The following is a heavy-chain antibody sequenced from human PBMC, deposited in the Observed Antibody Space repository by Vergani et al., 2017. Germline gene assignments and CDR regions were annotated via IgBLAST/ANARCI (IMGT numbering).Heavy chain of an antibody. CDR3: ASGLVTAMTFDY. D-gene: IGHD2-21*02. V-gene: IGHV1-2*02. CDR1: GYTFTGFH. CDR2: INPNSGGT. J-gene: IGHJ4*02. Sequence: QVQLVQSGAEVKKPGASVKVSCKASGYTFTGFHMHWVRQAPGQGLELMGWINPNSGGTNYAQKFQGRVTMTRDTSTSTVYMELSSLRSEDTAVYYCASGLVTAMTFDYWGQGTLVTVSS.